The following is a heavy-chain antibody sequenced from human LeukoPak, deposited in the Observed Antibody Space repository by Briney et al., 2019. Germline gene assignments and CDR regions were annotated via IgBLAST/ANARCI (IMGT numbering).Heavy chain of an antibody. CDR2: VSYDGSNK. D-gene: IGHD3-3*01. J-gene: IGHJ4*02. CDR1: GFTFSSHA. Sequence: GGSLRLSCAASGFTFSSHAMHWVRQAPGKGLEWVAVVSYDGSNKYYADSVKGRFTISRDNSKNTLYLQMNSLRAEDTAVYYCARENYYDFWSGYSDYYFDYWGQGTLVTVSS. CDR3: ARENYYDFWSGYSDYYFDY. V-gene: IGHV3-30-3*01.